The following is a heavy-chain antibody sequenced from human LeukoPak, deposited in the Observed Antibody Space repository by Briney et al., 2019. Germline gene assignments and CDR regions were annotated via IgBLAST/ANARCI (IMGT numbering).Heavy chain of an antibody. CDR3: ARDFGGSTRD. Sequence: GGSLRLSCAASGFSFSDDYMSWIRQAPGKGLEWVSYISSSSSYTNYADSVKGRFTISRDNAKNSLYLQMNSLRAEDTAVYYCARDFGGSTRDWGQGTLVTVSS. CDR1: GFSFSDDY. J-gene: IGHJ4*02. V-gene: IGHV3-11*06. D-gene: IGHD4-23*01. CDR2: ISSSSSYT.